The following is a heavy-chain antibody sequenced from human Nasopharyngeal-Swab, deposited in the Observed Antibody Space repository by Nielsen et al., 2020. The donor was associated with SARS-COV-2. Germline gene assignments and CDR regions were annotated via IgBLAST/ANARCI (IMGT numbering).Heavy chain of an antibody. V-gene: IGHV4-34*01. D-gene: IGHD3-22*01. CDR3: ASLDSSGYMNIDC. CDR1: GAPFIDYY. J-gene: IGHJ4*02. Sequence: SETLSLTCAVDGAPFIDYYWTWLRQSPGKGLEWIGETTYSGSTNYNPSLKSRVTMSVDTSKKQFSLRLTSVTAADTAVYYCASLDSSGYMNIDCWGQGTLVAVSS. CDR2: TTYSGST.